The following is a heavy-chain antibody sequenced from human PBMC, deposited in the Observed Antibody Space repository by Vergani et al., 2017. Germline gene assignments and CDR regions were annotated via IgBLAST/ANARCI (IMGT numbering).Heavy chain of an antibody. Sequence: QVQLVQSGAEVKKPGSSVKVSCKASGGTFSSYTISWVRQAPGQGLEWMGRIIPILGIANYAQKFQGRVTITADKSTSTAYMELSSLRSEDTAVYYCARQGYCSSTSCYGYYYYYGMDVWGQGTTVNVSS. J-gene: IGHJ6*02. D-gene: IGHD2-2*01. V-gene: IGHV1-69*02. CDR3: ARQGYCSSTSCYGYYYYYGMDV. CDR1: GGTFSSYT. CDR2: IIPILGIA.